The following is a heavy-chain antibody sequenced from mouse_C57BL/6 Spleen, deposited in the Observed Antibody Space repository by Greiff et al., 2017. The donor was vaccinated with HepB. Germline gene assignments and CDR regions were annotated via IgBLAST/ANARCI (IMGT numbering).Heavy chain of an antibody. D-gene: IGHD1-1*01. J-gene: IGHJ4*01. CDR1: SYTFTSYW. V-gene: IGHV1-55*01. CDR3: ARETTVVAYYYAMDY. CDR2: IYPGSGST. Sequence: QVQLQQPGAELVKPGASVKMSCKASSYTFTSYWITWVKQRPGQGLEWIGDIYPGSGSTNYNEKFKSKATLTVDTSSSTAYMQLSSLTSEDSALYYCARETTVVAYYYAMDYWGQGTSVTVSS.